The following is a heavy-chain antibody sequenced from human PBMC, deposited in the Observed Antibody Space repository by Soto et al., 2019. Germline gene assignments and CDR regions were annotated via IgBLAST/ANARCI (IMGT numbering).Heavy chain of an antibody. CDR3: ARLGFSYGFGGHFDY. CDR2: INHSGST. D-gene: IGHD3-10*01. Sequence: SETLSLTCAVYGGSFSGYYWSWIRQPPGKGLEWIGEINHSGSTNYNPSLKSRVTISVDTSKNQFPLKLSCVTAADTAVYYCARLGFSYGFGGHFDYWGQGTLVTVSS. J-gene: IGHJ4*02. V-gene: IGHV4-34*01. CDR1: GGSFSGYY.